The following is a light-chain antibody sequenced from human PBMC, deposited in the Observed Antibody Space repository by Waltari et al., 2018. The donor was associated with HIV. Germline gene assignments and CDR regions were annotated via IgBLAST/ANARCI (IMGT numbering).Light chain of an antibody. Sequence: SVLTQSPGSLSLSPGERATLSCRASQSVNNNYLAWYQQKPGQAPWLLIYGASYRATGIPDRFTASGSGTDFTLTISRLEPEDSAVYYCQQYGDSPRTFGQGTKVEIK. J-gene: IGKJ1*01. CDR3: QQYGDSPRT. V-gene: IGKV3-20*01. CDR2: GAS. CDR1: QSVNNNY.